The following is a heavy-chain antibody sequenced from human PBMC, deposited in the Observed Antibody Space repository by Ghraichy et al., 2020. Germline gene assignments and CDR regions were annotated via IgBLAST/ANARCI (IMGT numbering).Heavy chain of an antibody. V-gene: IGHV3-21*01. CDR1: GFTFSSYS. D-gene: IGHD5-18*01. CDR2: ISSSSSYI. CDR3: ARDQGGYSYGFPDY. J-gene: IGHJ4*02. Sequence: GGSLRLSCAASGFTFSSYSMNWVRQAPGKGLEWVSSISSSSSYIYYADSVKGRFTISRDNAKNSLYLQMNSLRAEDTAVYYCARDQGGYSYGFPDYWGQGTLVTVSS.